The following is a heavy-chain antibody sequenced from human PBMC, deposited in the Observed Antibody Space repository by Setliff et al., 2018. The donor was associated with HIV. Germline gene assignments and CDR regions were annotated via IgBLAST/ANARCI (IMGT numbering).Heavy chain of an antibody. Sequence: SETLSLTCSVSGVSVGSGDYYWHWIRQHPEKAPEWIGYIFHSGDTYYNPSLKSRISMSVDTSKNQFSLELTSLTAADTAVYYCATRPRIAARPFDYWGQGMLVTVSS. J-gene: IGHJ4*02. CDR2: IFHSGDT. CDR3: ATRPRIAARPFDY. D-gene: IGHD6-6*01. V-gene: IGHV4-31*02. CDR1: GVSVGSGDYY.